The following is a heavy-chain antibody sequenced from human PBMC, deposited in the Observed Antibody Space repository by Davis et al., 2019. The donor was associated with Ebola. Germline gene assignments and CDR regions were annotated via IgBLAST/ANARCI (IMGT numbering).Heavy chain of an antibody. D-gene: IGHD4-23*01. Sequence: GESLKISCAASGFTFYRYEMNWVRQAPGKGLEWVGRIRSKANSYATAYAASVKGRFTISRDDSKNTAYLQMNSLKTENTAVYYCTSPVGTADYWGQGTLVTVSS. J-gene: IGHJ4*02. CDR3: TSPVGTADY. V-gene: IGHV3-73*01. CDR2: IRSKANSYAT. CDR1: GFTFYRYE.